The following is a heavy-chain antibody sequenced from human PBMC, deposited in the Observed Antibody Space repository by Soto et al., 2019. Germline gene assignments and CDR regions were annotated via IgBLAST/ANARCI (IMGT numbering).Heavy chain of an antibody. D-gene: IGHD1-7*01. V-gene: IGHV3-23*01. CDR1: GFTFSSYA. J-gene: IGHJ4*02. CDR2: ISGSGGST. CDR3: AKDPPRTGTTPDKLATGDY. Sequence: GGSLRLSCAASGFTFSSYAMSWVRQAPGKGLEWVSAISGSGGSTYYADSVKGRFTISRDNSKNTLYLQMNSLRAEDTAVYYCAKDPPRTGTTPDKLATGDYWGQGTLVTVSS.